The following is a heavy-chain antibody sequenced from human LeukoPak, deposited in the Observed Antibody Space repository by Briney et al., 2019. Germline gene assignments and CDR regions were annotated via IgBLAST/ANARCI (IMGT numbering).Heavy chain of an antibody. J-gene: IGHJ6*02. CDR2: ISSSSSYI. Sequence: GGSLRLSCAASGFTCSYSMNWVRQAPGKGLEWVSSISSSSSYIYYADSVKGRFTISRDNAKNSLYLQMNSLRAEDTAVYYCARDLVRGVIHYYYYYGMDVWGQGTTVTVSS. V-gene: IGHV3-21*01. D-gene: IGHD3-10*01. CDR3: ARDLVRGVIHYYYYYGMDV. CDR1: GFTCSYS.